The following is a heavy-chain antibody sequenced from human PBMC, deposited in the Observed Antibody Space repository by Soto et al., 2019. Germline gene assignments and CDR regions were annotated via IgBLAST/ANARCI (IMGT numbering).Heavy chain of an antibody. CDR1: GYTLASYS. V-gene: IGHV1-18*04. Sequence: SGKVCCTASGYTLASYSFSWVRQAPGQGLEWVAWISANSGYTNSAQKLKDRFTLTTETSPSTAYMDLMSLRSDDTALYYCARDFRDSCRGTSCIYFDYWGQGTMVRVSS. D-gene: IGHD2-2*01. CDR3: ARDFRDSCRGTSCIYFDY. J-gene: IGHJ4*02. CDR2: ISANSGYT.